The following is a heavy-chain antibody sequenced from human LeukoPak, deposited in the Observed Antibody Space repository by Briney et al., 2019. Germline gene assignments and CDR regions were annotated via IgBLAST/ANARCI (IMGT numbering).Heavy chain of an antibody. D-gene: IGHD3-3*01. J-gene: IGHJ3*02. Sequence: SQTLSLTCTVSGGSISSGGYYWSWIRQHPGKGLEWIGYIYYSGSTYYNPSLKSRVTISVDTSKNQFSLKLSSVTAADTAVYYCARDVYYDFWSGYPNDAFDIWGQGTMVTVSS. CDR2: IYYSGST. CDR3: ARDVYYDFWSGYPNDAFDI. CDR1: GGSISSGGYY. V-gene: IGHV4-31*03.